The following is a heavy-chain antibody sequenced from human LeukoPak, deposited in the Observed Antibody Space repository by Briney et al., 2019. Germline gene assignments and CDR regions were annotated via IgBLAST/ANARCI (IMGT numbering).Heavy chain of an antibody. CDR3: ARAPAYCSGGSCYSFYFDY. V-gene: IGHV3-33*01. CDR1: GFTFSSYG. CDR2: IWYDGSNK. J-gene: IGHJ4*02. Sequence: GGSLRLSCAASGFTFSSYGMHWVRQAPGKGLEWVAVIWYDGSNKYYADSVKGRFTISRDNSKNTLYLQMNSLRAEDTAVYYCARAPAYCSGGSCYSFYFDYWGQGTLVTVSS. D-gene: IGHD2-15*01.